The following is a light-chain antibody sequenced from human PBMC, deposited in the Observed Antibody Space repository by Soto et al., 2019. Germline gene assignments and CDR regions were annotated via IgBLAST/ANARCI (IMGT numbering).Light chain of an antibody. Sequence: DIQMTPSPSTLSASVVYIVNITFRASQSISSWLAWYQQKPGKAPKLLIYDASSLESGVPSRFSGSGSATEFTLTISSLQPDDFATYYCQKSYSTPLNFGGGTKVDI. CDR3: QKSYSTPLN. CDR1: QSISSW. V-gene: IGKV1-5*01. J-gene: IGKJ4*01. CDR2: DAS.